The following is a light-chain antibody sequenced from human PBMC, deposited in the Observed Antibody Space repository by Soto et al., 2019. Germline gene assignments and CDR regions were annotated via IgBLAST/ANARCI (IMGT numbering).Light chain of an antibody. V-gene: IGLV2-11*01. Sequence: QSALTQPRSVSGSPGQSVTISCTGTSSDVGAYNYVSWYQQHPGKAPKVMIYDVSKRPSGVPDRFSGSKSGTTASLTSSGLQADDEADYYCCSYAGSSNYVFGSGTKVTVL. CDR2: DVS. J-gene: IGLJ1*01. CDR3: CSYAGSSNYV. CDR1: SSDVGAYNY.